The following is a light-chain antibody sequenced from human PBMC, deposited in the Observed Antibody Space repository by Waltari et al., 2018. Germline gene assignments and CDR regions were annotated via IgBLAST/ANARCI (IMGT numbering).Light chain of an antibody. CDR1: QGINAF. CDR2: AAS. Sequence: IQLTQSPSSLSASVGDRVTITCRASQGINAFLTWYQQKPGKAPKLLIYAASTLQSGVPSRFSGSGSGTDFTLTISSLQPEDFATYYCQLLNSSQWTFGQGTKVEIK. CDR3: QLLNSSQWT. V-gene: IGKV1-9*01. J-gene: IGKJ1*01.